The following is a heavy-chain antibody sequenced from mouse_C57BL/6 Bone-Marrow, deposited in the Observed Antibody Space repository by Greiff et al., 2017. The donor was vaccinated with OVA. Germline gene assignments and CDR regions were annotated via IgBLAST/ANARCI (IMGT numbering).Heavy chain of an antibody. D-gene: IGHD2-4*01. V-gene: IGHV7-1*01. CDR3: ARDAYDYDVPFAY. J-gene: IGHJ3*01. CDR2: SRNKANDYTT. CDR1: GFTFSDFY. Sequence: EVKLMESGGGLVQSGRSLRLSCAPSGFTFSDFYMEWVRQAPGKGLEWIAASRNKANDYTTEYSASVKGRFIVSRDTSQSILYLQMNALRAEDTAIYYCARDAYDYDVPFAYWGQGTLVTVSA.